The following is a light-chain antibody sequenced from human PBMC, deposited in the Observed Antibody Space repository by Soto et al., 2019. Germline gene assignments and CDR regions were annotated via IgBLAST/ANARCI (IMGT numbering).Light chain of an antibody. J-gene: IGLJ2*01. Sequence: QSVLTQSSSASASLGSSVKLTCTLSSGHSSYIIAWHQQQPGKAPRYLMKLEGSGSYNKGSGVPDRLSGSSSGADRYLTISNIQSEDEADYYCETWNSKTRVFGGGTQLTVL. CDR2: LEGSGSY. CDR1: SGHSSYI. CDR3: ETWNSKTRV. V-gene: IGLV4-60*03.